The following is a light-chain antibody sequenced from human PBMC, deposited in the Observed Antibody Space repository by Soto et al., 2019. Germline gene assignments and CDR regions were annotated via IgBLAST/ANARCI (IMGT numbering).Light chain of an antibody. Sequence: DIQLTQSPSFLSASVGDRVTITCRASQGINNYLAWYQQKPGKAPKLLVFAASTLQSGVPSRFTGSGSGTEFALTISSLQPEDCATYYCQQLKSYPATFGGGTKAEIK. CDR1: QGINNY. CDR2: AAS. CDR3: QQLKSYPAT. V-gene: IGKV1-9*01. J-gene: IGKJ4*01.